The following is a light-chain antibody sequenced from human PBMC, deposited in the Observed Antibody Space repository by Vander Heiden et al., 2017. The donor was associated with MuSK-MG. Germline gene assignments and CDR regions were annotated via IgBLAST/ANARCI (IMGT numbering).Light chain of an antibody. CDR2: AAS. J-gene: IGKJ1*01. V-gene: IGKV1-39*01. CDR3: QQSYSTPRT. Sequence: DIQMTQSPSSLSASVGDRVTITCRASQSISSYLNWYQQKLGKAPNLLIYAASSLQSGVPSRFSGSRSGTEFTLTISSLQPEDFATYYCQQSYSTPRTFGQGTKVEIK. CDR1: QSISSY.